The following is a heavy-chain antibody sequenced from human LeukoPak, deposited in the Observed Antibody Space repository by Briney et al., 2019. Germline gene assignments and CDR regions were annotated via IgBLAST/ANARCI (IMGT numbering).Heavy chain of an antibody. CDR1: GGSFSGYY. D-gene: IGHD3-9*01. CDR3: AKNVGFYDILTGYARYYFDY. V-gene: IGHV4-34*01. J-gene: IGHJ4*02. Sequence: SETLSLTCAVYGGSFSGYYWSLIRQPPGKGLEWIGEINHSGSTNYNPSLKSRVTISVDTSKNQFSLKLSSVTAADTAVYYCAKNVGFYDILTGYARYYFDYWGQGTLVTVSS. CDR2: INHSGST.